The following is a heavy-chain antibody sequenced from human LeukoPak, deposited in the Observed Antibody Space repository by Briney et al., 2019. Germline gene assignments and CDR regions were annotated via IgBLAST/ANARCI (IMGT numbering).Heavy chain of an antibody. CDR2: ISTNGGST. D-gene: IGHD2-21*01. CDR1: GFPFSNYA. J-gene: IGHJ5*02. V-gene: IGHV3-64D*06. Sequence: GGSLRLSCSASGFPFSNYAIHWVRQAPGKGLQYFSAISTNGGSTYYADSVKGRFTTSRDNSKNTLYLQMSSLRAEDTAVYYCVRGDRWFDPWGQGTLVTVSS. CDR3: VRGDRWFDP.